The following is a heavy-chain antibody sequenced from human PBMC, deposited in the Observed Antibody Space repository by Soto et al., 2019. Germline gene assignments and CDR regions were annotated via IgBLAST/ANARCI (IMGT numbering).Heavy chain of an antibody. V-gene: IGHV1-58*02. D-gene: IGHD3-10*01. CDR2: IVVASGQT. CDR1: GSGFINSG. CDR3: ASSAGHPGDFFYYNGMDV. Sequence: ASVKVSCKASGSGFINSGIQWVRQAHGQRLEWIGWIVVASGQTNYAQNFRGRVAITRDTSTATAYIELTGLTSEDTAVYYCASSAGHPGDFFYYNGMDVWGQGTTVTVSS. J-gene: IGHJ6*02.